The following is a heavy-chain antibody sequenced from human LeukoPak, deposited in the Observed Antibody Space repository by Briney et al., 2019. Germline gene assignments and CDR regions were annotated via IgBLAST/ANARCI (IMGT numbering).Heavy chain of an antibody. V-gene: IGHV3-74*01. Sequence: PGGSLRLSCAASGFSFSTYWMHWVRQAPGKGLVWVSRINSDGSRTSYADSVKGRFTISRDNANNTLYLQMNSLRSEDTAVYYCARDLETTVGMDVWGQGTTVTVSS. J-gene: IGHJ6*02. CDR1: GFSFSTYW. D-gene: IGHD4-11*01. CDR2: INSDGSRT. CDR3: ARDLETTVGMDV.